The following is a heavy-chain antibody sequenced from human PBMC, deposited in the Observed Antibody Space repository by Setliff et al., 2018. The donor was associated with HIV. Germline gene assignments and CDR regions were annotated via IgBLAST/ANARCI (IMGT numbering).Heavy chain of an antibody. CDR2: INPSGAGT. V-gene: IGHV1-46*01. Sequence: GASVKVSCKASGYTFTTYYIHWVRQAPGQGLEWMGVINPSGAGTTYSQKFQGRVTMTGDTSTNTLYMELSSLRSEDTAVYYCARGWEGGMDYWGQGTLVTVSS. CDR3: ARGWEGGMDY. J-gene: IGHJ4*02. D-gene: IGHD1-26*01. CDR1: GYTFTTYY.